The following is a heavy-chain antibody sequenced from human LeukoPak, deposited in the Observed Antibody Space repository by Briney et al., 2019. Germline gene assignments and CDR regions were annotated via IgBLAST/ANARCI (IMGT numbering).Heavy chain of an antibody. J-gene: IGHJ3*02. CDR2: ISAYNGNT. Sequence: GASVKVSCKASGYTFTSYGISWVRQAPGRGLEWMGWISAYNGNTNYAQKLQGRVTMTTDTSTSTAYMELRSLRSDDTAVYYCTRDGITMIVVVISDAFDIWGQGTMVTVSS. CDR1: GYTFTSYG. V-gene: IGHV1-18*01. CDR3: TRDGITMIVVVISDAFDI. D-gene: IGHD3-22*01.